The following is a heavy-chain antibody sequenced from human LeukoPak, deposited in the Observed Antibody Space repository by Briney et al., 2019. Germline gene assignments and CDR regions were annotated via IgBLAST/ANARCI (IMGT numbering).Heavy chain of an antibody. CDR2: INTDSGGT. CDR3: ARGEGSSIDY. Sequence: ASVKVSCKASGYTFTDYYMHWVRQAPGQGLEWMVWINTDSGGTNYAQKFQGRVTMTIDTSISAAYLELTRLTSDDTAVYYCARGEGSSIDYWGQGTLVTVSS. CDR1: GYTFTDYY. V-gene: IGHV1-2*02. J-gene: IGHJ4*02. D-gene: IGHD6-13*01.